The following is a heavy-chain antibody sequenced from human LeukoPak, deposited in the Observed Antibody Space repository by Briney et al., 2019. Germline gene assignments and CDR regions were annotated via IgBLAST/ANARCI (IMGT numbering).Heavy chain of an antibody. CDR2: IRSKANSYAT. V-gene: IGHV3-73*01. CDR3: AKGLVVLGVVNTFDY. Sequence: PGGSLRLSCAASGFTFSGSAMHWVRQASGKGLEWVGRIRSKANSYATAYAASVKGRFTISRDDSKNTAYLQMNSLKTEDTAVYYCAKGLVVLGVVNTFDYWGQGTLVTVSS. D-gene: IGHD3-3*01. J-gene: IGHJ4*02. CDR1: GFTFSGSA.